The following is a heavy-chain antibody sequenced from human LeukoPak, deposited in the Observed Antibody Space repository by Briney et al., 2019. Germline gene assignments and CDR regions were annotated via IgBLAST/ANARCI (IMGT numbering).Heavy chain of an antibody. CDR3: ARAEAAAGTPWDY. CDR2: INPGGGST. V-gene: IGHV1-46*01. D-gene: IGHD6-13*01. Sequence: GASVKVSCKASGYTFTSYYMHWVRQAPGQGLEWMGIINPGGGSTTYAQKFQGRVTMTRDTSTSTVYMELSSLRSEDTAVYYCARAEAAAGTPWDYWGQGTLVTVSS. CDR1: GYTFTSYY. J-gene: IGHJ4*02.